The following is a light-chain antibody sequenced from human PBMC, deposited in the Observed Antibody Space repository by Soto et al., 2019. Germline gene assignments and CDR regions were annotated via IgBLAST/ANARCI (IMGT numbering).Light chain of an antibody. CDR2: EVS. Sequence: QAVVTQPASVSGSPGQSVTISCTGTSSDIGAYNLVSWYQHHPDKAPKLMISEVSNRPSGVSDRFSGSKSGNTASLTISGLQSEDEADYYCASLTTTNFVVGTGTKLTVL. V-gene: IGLV2-14*01. J-gene: IGLJ1*01. CDR1: SSDIGAYNL. CDR3: ASLTTTNFV.